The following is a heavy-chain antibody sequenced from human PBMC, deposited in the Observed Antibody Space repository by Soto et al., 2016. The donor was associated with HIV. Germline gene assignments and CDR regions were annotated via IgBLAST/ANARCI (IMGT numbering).Heavy chain of an antibody. J-gene: IGHJ6*02. CDR1: GGSIRSPYW. CDR3: GXDRYDSSGFYYGYYYGIDV. Sequence: QVQLQESGPGLVKPSGTLSLTCTVSGGSIRSPYWWSWVRQSPEKGLEWIGEIYHSGDTNYSPSFMNRVTISRDKSKNQFSMKLTSVTAADTAVYYCGXDRYDSSGFYYGYYYGIDVWAKGPRSSSP. CDR2: IYHSGDT. V-gene: IGHV4-4*02. D-gene: IGHD3-22*01.